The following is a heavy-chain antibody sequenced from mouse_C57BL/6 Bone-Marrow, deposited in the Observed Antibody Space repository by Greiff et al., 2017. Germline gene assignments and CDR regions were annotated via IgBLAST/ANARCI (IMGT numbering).Heavy chain of an antibody. Sequence: VQLQQSGAELVRPGTSVKVSCKASGYAFTNYLIEWVKQRPGQGLEWIGVINPGSGGTNYNEKFKGKATLTADKSSSTAYMQLSSLTSEDSAVYFCARGFLIITTVVDNWYFEVWGTGTTVTVSS. CDR1: GYAFTNYL. J-gene: IGHJ1*03. CDR2: INPGSGGT. D-gene: IGHD1-1*01. V-gene: IGHV1-54*01. CDR3: ARGFLIITTVVDNWYFEV.